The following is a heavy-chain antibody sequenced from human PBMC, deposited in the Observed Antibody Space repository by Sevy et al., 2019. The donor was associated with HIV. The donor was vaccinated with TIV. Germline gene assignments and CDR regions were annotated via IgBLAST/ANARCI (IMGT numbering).Heavy chain of an antibody. J-gene: IGHJ4*02. Sequence: GGSLRLSCAASGFTFSAYYMTWIRQAPGKGLEWVSYISSGSTYTNYADSVKGRFTVSRDNAKNSLYLQMHSLRAEDTAVYDCARSRSNYGDYYFDYWGQGTLVTVSS. V-gene: IGHV3-11*06. CDR3: ARSRSNYGDYYFDY. CDR2: ISSGSTYT. D-gene: IGHD4-17*01. CDR1: GFTFSAYY.